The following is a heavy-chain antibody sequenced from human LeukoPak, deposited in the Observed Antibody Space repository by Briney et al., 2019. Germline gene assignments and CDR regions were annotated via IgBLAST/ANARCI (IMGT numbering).Heavy chain of an antibody. J-gene: IGHJ6*02. D-gene: IGHD3-3*01. CDR3: ARSRYYDFWSGYYTPPLDGMDV. CDR1: GGSISSYY. V-gene: IGHV4-59*01. CDR2: IYYSGST. Sequence: SETLSLTCTVSGGSISSYYWSWIRQPPGKGLEWIGYIYYSGSTTYNPSLKSRVTISVDTSKNQFSLKLSSVTAADTAVYYCARSRYYDFWSGYYTPPLDGMDVWGQGTTVTVSS.